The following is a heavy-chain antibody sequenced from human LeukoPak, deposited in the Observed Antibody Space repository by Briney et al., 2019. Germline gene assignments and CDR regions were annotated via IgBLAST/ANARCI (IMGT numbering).Heavy chain of an antibody. CDR2: ISSSGSTI. J-gene: IGHJ4*02. D-gene: IGHD3-22*01. CDR3: ARDYYDSSTSGYYFDY. V-gene: IGHV3-48*03. CDR1: GFTFSSYA. Sequence: GGSLRLSCAASGFTFSSYAMHWVGQAPGKGLEWVSYISSSGSTIYYADSVKGRFTISRDNAKNSLYLQMNSLRAEDTAVYYCARDYYDSSTSGYYFDYWGQGTLVTVSS.